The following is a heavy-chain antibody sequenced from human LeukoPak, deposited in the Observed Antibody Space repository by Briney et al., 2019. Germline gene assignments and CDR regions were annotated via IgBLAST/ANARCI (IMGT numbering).Heavy chain of an antibody. CDR1: GGSISSGDYY. Sequence: SETLSLTCTVSGGSISSGDYYWSWIRQPPGKGLEWIGYIYYSGSTYYNPSLKSRVTISVDTSKNQFSLKLSSVTAADTAVYYCARVSDYVLVSGWFGPWGQGTLVTVSS. D-gene: IGHD5-12*01. V-gene: IGHV4-30-4*01. J-gene: IGHJ5*02. CDR3: ARVSDYVLVSGWFGP. CDR2: IYYSGST.